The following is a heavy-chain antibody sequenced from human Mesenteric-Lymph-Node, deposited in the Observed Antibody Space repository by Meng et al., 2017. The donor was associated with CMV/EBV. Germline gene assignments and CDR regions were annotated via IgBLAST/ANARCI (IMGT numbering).Heavy chain of an antibody. CDR1: GFTFSTHW. CDR3: AKGVRSDAYYRAFDF. CDR2: ISGDGRSR. D-gene: IGHD3-16*01. J-gene: IGHJ3*01. V-gene: IGHV3-74*01. Sequence: GGSLRLSCAASGFTFSTHWMHWIRQAPGKRPVWVSRISGDGRSRDDADSVKGRFTISRDNAKNTLYLQMNSLRVEDSAVYYCAKGVRSDAYYRAFDFLGQGTMVTVSS.